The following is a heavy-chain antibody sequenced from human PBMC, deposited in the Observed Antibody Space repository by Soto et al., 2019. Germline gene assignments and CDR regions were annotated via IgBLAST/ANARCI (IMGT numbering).Heavy chain of an antibody. J-gene: IGHJ4*02. CDR3: ARAVRITGTTGGLDY. D-gene: IGHD1-7*01. V-gene: IGHV4-39*01. CDR2: IYYSGST. Sequence: SETLSLTCTVSGGSISSSSYYWGWIRQPPGKGLEWIGSIYYSGSTYYNPSLKSRVTISVDTSKNQFSLKLSSVTAADTAVYYCARAVRITGTTGGLDYWGQGTLVTVSS. CDR1: GGSISSSSYY.